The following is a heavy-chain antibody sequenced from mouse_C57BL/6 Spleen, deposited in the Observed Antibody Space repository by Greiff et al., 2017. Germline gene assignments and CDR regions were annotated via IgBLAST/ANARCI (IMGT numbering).Heavy chain of an antibody. V-gene: IGHV1-82*01. CDR1: GYAFSSSC. CDR3: ARKVYYDPWYFDG. J-gene: IGHJ1*03. CDR2: IYPGNGDT. Sequence: VQLQQSGPELVKPGASVKISCKASGYAFSSSCLTWVTQRPGKGLEWIGRIYPGNGDTNYNGKFTGTATLTADKSSSTAYMQLSSLTSEDSAVYVCARKVYYDPWYFDGWGTGTTATVSS. D-gene: IGHD2-4*01.